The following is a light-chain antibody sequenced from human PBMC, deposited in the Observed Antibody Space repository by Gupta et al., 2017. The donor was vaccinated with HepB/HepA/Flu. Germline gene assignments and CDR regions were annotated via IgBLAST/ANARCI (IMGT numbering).Light chain of an antibody. CDR3: QQCYSNPLT. CDR1: QSISSY. J-gene: IGKJ4*01. V-gene: IGKV1-39*01. CDR2: AAS. Sequence: DIQLPQYPSSLSASVGDRVTITCRASQSISSYLNWYQQKPGKAPKLLIYAASSLQSGVPSRFSGSGSGTDFTLTISSLQPEDFATYYCQQCYSNPLTFGGGTKVEIK.